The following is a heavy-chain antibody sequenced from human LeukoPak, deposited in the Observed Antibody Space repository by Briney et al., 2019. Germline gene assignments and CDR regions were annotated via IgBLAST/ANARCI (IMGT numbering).Heavy chain of an antibody. CDR2: ISGSVDNT. CDR1: GFTFSSYG. CDR3: AKNDRDGSGYNDY. V-gene: IGHV3-23*01. D-gene: IGHD3-22*01. J-gene: IGHJ4*02. Sequence: GESLKISCAASGFTFSSYGMSWVRQAPGKGLEWVSIISGSVDNTYYADPVKGRFTISRDHSKKTLYLQMNSLRAEDTAVYYCAKNDRDGSGYNDYWGQGTLVTVSS.